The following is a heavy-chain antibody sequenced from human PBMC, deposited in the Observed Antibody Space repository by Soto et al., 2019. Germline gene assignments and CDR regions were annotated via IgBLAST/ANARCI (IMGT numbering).Heavy chain of an antibody. Sequence: ASVKVSCKASGYTFTSYYMHWVRQAPGQGLEWMGIINPSGGSTSYAQKFQGRVTMTRDTSTSTVYMELSSLRSEDTAVYYCASVGGYSGYDFVGGDYYYYYGMDVWGQGTTVTVSS. D-gene: IGHD5-12*01. V-gene: IGHV1-46*01. CDR2: INPSGGST. J-gene: IGHJ6*02. CDR1: GYTFTSYY. CDR3: ASVGGYSGYDFVGGDYYYYYGMDV.